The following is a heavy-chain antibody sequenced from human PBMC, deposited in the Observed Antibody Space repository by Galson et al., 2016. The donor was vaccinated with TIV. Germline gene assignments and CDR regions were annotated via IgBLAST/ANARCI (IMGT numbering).Heavy chain of an antibody. Sequence: SLRLSCAASGFTFGSYAMNWVRQAPGKGLEWVSSIGGSGGSPYYADSVKGRFTISRDSSKNTVFLQMKSLRAEDTAIYYCAKDRQWIPSTLDHWGQGTLVTVSS. CDR3: AKDRQWIPSTLDH. V-gene: IGHV3-23*01. CDR1: GFTFGSYA. D-gene: IGHD5-18*01. CDR2: IGGSGGSP. J-gene: IGHJ4*02.